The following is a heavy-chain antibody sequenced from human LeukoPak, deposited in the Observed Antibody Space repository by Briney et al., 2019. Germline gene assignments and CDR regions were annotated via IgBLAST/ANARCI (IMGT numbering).Heavy chain of an antibody. CDR3: AREYSSGWYYYYMDV. J-gene: IGHJ6*03. CDR1: GYTFTGYY. V-gene: IGHV1-2*02. CDR2: INPNSGGT. D-gene: IGHD6-19*01. Sequence: ASVKVSCKASGYTFTGYYMHWVRQAPGQGLEWMGWINPNSGGTNYAQKFQGRVTMTRDTSISTAYMELSRLRSDDTAVYYCAREYSSGWYYYYMDVWGKGTTVTVSS.